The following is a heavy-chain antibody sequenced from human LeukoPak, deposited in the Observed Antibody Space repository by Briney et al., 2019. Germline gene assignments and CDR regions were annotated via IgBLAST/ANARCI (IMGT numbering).Heavy chain of an antibody. CDR1: GGSISSSSYY. V-gene: IGHV4-39*01. CDR2: IYYSGST. CDR3: ARQGSNDFWSGHNWFDP. Sequence: SETLSLTCTVSGGSISSSSYYWGWIRQPPGKGLEWIGRIYYSGSTYYNPSLKSRVTISVDTSTNRFSLKLSSVTAADTAVYYCARQGSNDFWSGHNWFDPWGQGTLVTVSS. J-gene: IGHJ5*02. D-gene: IGHD3-3*01.